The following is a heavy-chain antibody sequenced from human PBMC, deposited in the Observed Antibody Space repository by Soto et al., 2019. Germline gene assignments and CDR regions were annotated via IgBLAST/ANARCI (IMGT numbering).Heavy chain of an antibody. J-gene: IGHJ4*02. CDR1: GGSISSGDYY. Sequence: PSETLSLTCTVSGGSISSGDYYWSWIRQPPGKGLEWIGYIYYSGSTYYNPSLKSRVTISVDTSKNQFPLKLNSVTAADTAVYYCARHNYGSGSTYFDYWGQGTLVTVSS. CDR2: IYYSGST. D-gene: IGHD3-10*01. V-gene: IGHV4-30-4*01. CDR3: ARHNYGSGSTYFDY.